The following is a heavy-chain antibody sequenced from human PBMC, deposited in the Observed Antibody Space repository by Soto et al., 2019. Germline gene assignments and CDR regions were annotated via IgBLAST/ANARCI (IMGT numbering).Heavy chain of an antibody. CDR2: ISSNGGST. V-gene: IGHV3-64*01. CDR3: ARGRAQFAY. Sequence: PGGSLRLACAASGFTFSNYAMHWVRQAPGKGLEYVSTISSNGGSTYYANSVKGRFTISRDNSKNTLYLQMGSLRAEDMAVYYCARGRAQFAYWGQGTLVTVSS. J-gene: IGHJ4*02. CDR1: GFTFSNYA.